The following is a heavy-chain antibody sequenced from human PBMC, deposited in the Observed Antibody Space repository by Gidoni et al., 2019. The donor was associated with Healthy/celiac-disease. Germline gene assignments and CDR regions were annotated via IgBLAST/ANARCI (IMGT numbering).Heavy chain of an antibody. V-gene: IGHV4-31*01. D-gene: IGHD6-6*01. Sequence: QVQLQESGPGLVKPSQTLSLTCTVSGGSISSGCYYLSWIRQHPGKGLEWIGYIYYSWSTYYTPSRKSLVTISVDTSKNQFSLKLSSVTAADTAVYYCARVDVGRSVLANIAARPYYFDYWGQGTLVTVSS. CDR1: GGSISSGCYY. J-gene: IGHJ4*02. CDR3: ARVDVGRSVLANIAARPYYFDY. CDR2: IYYSWST.